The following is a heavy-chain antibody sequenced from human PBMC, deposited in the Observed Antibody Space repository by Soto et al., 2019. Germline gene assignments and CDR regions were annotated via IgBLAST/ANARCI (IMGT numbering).Heavy chain of an antibody. D-gene: IGHD6-19*01. V-gene: IGHV3-23*01. CDR3: VSYSSGWPPALYFDY. CDR2: ISGSGGST. Sequence: PGGSLRLSCAASGFTFSSYAMSWVRQAPGKGLEWVSAISGSGGSTYYADSVKGRFTISRDNSKNTLYLQMNSLRAEDTAVYYCVSYSSGWPPALYFDYWGQGTLVTVSS. J-gene: IGHJ4*02. CDR1: GFTFSSYA.